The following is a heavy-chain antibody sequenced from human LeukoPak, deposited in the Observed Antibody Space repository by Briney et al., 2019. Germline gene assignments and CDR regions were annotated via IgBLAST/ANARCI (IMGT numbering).Heavy chain of an antibody. Sequence: SQTLSLTCAISGDSVSSNSAAWNWIRQSPSRGLEWLGRTYYRSKWYNDYAVSVKSRITINPDTSKNQFSLQLNSVTPEDTAVYYCAREEVAYSSSWHEGYWFDPWGQGTLVTVSS. CDR2: TYYRSKWYN. D-gene: IGHD6-13*01. CDR1: GDSVSSNSAA. CDR3: AREEVAYSSSWHEGYWFDP. J-gene: IGHJ5*02. V-gene: IGHV6-1*01.